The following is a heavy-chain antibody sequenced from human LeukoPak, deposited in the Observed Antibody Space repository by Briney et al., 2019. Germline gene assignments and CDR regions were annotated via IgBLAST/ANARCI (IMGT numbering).Heavy chain of an antibody. J-gene: IGHJ4*02. CDR2: IIPIFGTA. V-gene: IGHV1-69*13. CDR1: GGTFRSYS. CDR3: ARVGDYGDYVGDY. Sequence: SVKVSCKASGGTFRSYSISWVGQAPGQGLEWMGGIIPIFGTANYAQKFQGRVTITADESTSTAYMELSSLRSEDTAVYYCARVGDYGDYVGDYWGQGTLVTVSS. D-gene: IGHD4-17*01.